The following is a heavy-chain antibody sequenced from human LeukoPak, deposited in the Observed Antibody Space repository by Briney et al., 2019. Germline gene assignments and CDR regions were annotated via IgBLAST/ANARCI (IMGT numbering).Heavy chain of an antibody. CDR2: IIPIFGTA. CDR1: GGTFSSYA. J-gene: IGHJ1*01. CDR3: ARSKRSYYPIEYFQH. V-gene: IGHV1-69*01. Sequence: ASVKVSCKASGGTFSSYAISWVRQAPGQGLEWMGGIIPIFGTANYAQKFQGRVTITADESTSTAYMELSSLRSEDTAVYYCARSKRSYYPIEYFQHWGQGTLVTVSS. D-gene: IGHD1-26*01.